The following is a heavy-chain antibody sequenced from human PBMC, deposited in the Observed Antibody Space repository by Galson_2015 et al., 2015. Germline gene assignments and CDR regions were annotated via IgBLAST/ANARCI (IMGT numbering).Heavy chain of an antibody. CDR3: ARTQDFRAVAHASEI. D-gene: IGHD6-19*01. V-gene: IGHV4-59*11. CDR2: IYYAGDI. Sequence: SEPLSLTCTVSGDSISSHFWSWIRQPPGGGLEWIAYIYYAGDISTNPSLRSRVTISIDTSKNQFSLKLRAVTAADTAMYYCARTQDFRAVAHASEIWGQGTMVTVSS. CDR1: GDSISSHF. J-gene: IGHJ3*02.